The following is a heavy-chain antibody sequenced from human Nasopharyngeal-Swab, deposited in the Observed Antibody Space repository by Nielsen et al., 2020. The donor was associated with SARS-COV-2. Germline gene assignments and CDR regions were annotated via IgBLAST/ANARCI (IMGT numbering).Heavy chain of an antibody. CDR3: TRHQGRRFFDY. J-gene: IGHJ4*02. V-gene: IGHV3-15*01. CDR1: GFTFSTYW. CDR2: IQSKSAGGAT. Sequence: GESLKISCEASGFTFSTYWMSWVRQAPGKGLEWVGRIQSKSAGGATDYAEPVKGRFTISRDDSKNTVYLQMNSLKTEDTAVYYCTRHQGRRFFDYWGQGTLVTVSS.